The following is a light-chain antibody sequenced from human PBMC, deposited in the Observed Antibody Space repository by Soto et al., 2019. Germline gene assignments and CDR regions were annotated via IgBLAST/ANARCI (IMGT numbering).Light chain of an antibody. J-gene: IGKJ2*01. V-gene: IGKV3-20*01. Sequence: EILLTQSPGTLSLSPGERATLSCRASQSGTSNYLAWYQQKPGLAPRLLIYGASSRATGIPDRFSGSGSGTDFTLTISRLEPEDFAVYYCQQYGASPTTFGQGTKLEI. CDR1: QSGTSNY. CDR2: GAS. CDR3: QQYGASPTT.